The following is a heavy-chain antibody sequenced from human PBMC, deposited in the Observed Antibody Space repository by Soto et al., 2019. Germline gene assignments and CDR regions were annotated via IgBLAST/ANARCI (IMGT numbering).Heavy chain of an antibody. V-gene: IGHV3-66*01. CDR2: IYSGGST. J-gene: IGHJ6*02. CDR3: ARDPCGGGGCKPMDV. Sequence: GGSLRLSCAASGFTVSSNYMSWVRQAPGKGLEWVSVIYSGGSTYYADSVKGRFTISRDNSKNTLYLQMNSLRAEDTAVYYCARDPCGGGGCKPMDVWGQGTTVTVSS. D-gene: IGHD2-15*01. CDR1: GFTVSSNY.